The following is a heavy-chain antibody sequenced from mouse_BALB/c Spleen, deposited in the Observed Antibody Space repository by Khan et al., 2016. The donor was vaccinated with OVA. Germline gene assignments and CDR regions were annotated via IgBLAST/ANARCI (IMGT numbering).Heavy chain of an antibody. CDR3: ARSGYGSLGY. Sequence: QVQLQQSGPVLVKPGASVKMSCKASGYTFTDYIINWVRQRTGQGLEWIGQIYPGSGSTYYHEKFKGKATLTADKSSNTAYMQLRSLTSEDSAVYFGARSGYGSLGYWGQGTTLTVSS. CDR2: IYPGSGST. J-gene: IGHJ2*01. CDR1: GYTFTDYI. V-gene: IGHV1-77*01. D-gene: IGHD1-1*01.